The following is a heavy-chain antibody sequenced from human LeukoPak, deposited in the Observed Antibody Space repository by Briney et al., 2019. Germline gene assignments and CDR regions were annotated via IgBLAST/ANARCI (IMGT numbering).Heavy chain of an antibody. D-gene: IGHD4-11*01. Sequence: GGSLRLSCAASGFTVSSNYMSWVRQAPGKGLEWVSVIYNGGSTNYADSVKGRFTISRDNSKNTLYLQMNSLRAEDTAVYYCASYSNFALYYYYYGMDVWGQGTTVTVSS. J-gene: IGHJ6*02. CDR2: IYNGGST. CDR1: GFTVSSNY. CDR3: ASYSNFALYYYYYGMDV. V-gene: IGHV3-66*01.